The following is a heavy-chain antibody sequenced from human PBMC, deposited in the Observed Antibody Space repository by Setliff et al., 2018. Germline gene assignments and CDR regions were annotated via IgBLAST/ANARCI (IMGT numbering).Heavy chain of an antibody. D-gene: IGHD3-22*01. CDR1: GVSLNSGTYY. CDR2: IYYRGDT. J-gene: IGHJ5*02. CDR3: ARAHTWSLPNDNSGYPGWFDP. V-gene: IGHV4-39*02. Sequence: SETLSLTCTVSGVSLNSGTYYWGWIRQPPGKGLEWIGRIYYRGDTYYNPSLKSRVTMSVDTSKNHVSLKLSSVTAADTAVYYCARAHTWSLPNDNSGYPGWFDPRGQGTLVTVSS.